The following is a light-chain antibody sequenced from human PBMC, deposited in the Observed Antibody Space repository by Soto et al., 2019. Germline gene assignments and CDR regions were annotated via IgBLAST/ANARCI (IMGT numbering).Light chain of an antibody. Sequence: EIVLTQSPGTLSLSPGERATLSCRASQRVSSGYLAWYQQKPGQTPRLLIYGASGRATGIPDRFSGSGSGTDFTLTISSLEPEDFAVYYCQQYGSSPTFGGGTKVDIK. V-gene: IGKV3-20*01. CDR2: GAS. J-gene: IGKJ4*01. CDR3: QQYGSSPT. CDR1: QRVSSGY.